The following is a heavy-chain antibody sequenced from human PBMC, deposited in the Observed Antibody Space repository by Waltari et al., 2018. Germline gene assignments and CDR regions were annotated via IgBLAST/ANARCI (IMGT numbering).Heavy chain of an antibody. CDR2: IYHDGPT. CDR3: ARQTLGYCTSAACRRLET. D-gene: IGHD2-2*03. V-gene: IGHV4-38-2*01. Sequence: QVQLQESDPGLVRPSETLSLTCDVSGYFINTGFFWGWIRQPPGKGLEWIGNIYHDGPTYPRPSLKTRLSISLDTSKNQFSLRLTFVTVADSALYYCARQTLGYCTSAACRRLETWGQGILVTVSS. CDR1: GYFINTGFF. J-gene: IGHJ5*02.